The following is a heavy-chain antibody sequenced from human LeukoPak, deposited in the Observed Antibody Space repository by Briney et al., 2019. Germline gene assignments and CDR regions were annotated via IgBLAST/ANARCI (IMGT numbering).Heavy chain of an antibody. D-gene: IGHD1-26*01. CDR2: INPNSGGT. CDR1: GYTFTGYY. V-gene: IGHV1-2*02. CDR3: AREFIPTSLPSTFDP. J-gene: IGHJ5*02. Sequence: GASVEVSCKASGYTFTGYYVHWVRQAPGQGLEWMGWINPNSGGTNYAQKFQGRVTMTRDTSISTAYMELSRLRSDDTAVYYCAREFIPTSLPSTFDPWGQGTLVTVSS.